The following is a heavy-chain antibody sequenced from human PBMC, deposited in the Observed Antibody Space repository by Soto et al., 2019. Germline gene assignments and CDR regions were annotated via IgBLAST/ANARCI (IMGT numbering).Heavy chain of an antibody. CDR3: ARESARNWFDP. Sequence: QVQLQESGPGLVKPSETLSLTCSVSGGSVSSAGYYWSWIRQPPGKGLEWIGNIYHSGSTNYNSSLNSRVIPSEXTSKNQFSLKLTSMTAADTAVYYCARESARNWFDPWGQGTLVTVSS. J-gene: IGHJ5*02. V-gene: IGHV4-61*08. CDR2: IYHSGST. CDR1: GGSVSSAGYY.